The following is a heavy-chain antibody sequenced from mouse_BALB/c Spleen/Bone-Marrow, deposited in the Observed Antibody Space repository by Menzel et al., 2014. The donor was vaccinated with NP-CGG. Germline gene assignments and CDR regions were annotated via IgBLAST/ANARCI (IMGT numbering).Heavy chain of an antibody. CDR2: IDPANGNT. CDR3: GRLGLFAY. V-gene: IGHV14-3*02. D-gene: IGHD4-1*01. J-gene: IGHJ3*01. Sequence: VQLQQSGAELVKPGASVKSSCTASGFNIKDTYMHWVKQRPEQGLEWIGRIDPANGNTKYDPKFQGKATITADTSSNAACLQLSSLTSEDTAVYCCGRLGLFAYWGQGTLVTVSA. CDR1: GFNIKDTY.